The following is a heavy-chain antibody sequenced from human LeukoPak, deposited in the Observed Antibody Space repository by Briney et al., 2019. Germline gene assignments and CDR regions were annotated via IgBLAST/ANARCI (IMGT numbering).Heavy chain of an antibody. D-gene: IGHD2-2*01. V-gene: IGHV5-51*01. Sequence: GESLKISCKGSGYSFIRHWIGWVRQMPGKGLEWMGIIYPCDADTRYGPSFQSQCTISADKIISTAYLQWSSLMASDTDMYYCARMSYCSSTSCYGGDYYYYYGMDVWGQGTTVTVSS. J-gene: IGHJ6*02. CDR2: IYPCDADT. CDR3: ARMSYCSSTSCYGGDYYYYYGMDV. CDR1: GYSFIRHW.